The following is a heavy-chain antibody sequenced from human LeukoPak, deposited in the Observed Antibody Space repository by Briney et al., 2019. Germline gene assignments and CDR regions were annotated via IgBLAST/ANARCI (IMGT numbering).Heavy chain of an antibody. CDR2: IYYSGST. D-gene: IGHD3-10*01. CDR1: GGSISSSSYY. J-gene: IGHJ4*02. CDR3: AAYHQWFGEPGMVY. V-gene: IGHV4-39*07. Sequence: SETLSLTCTVSGGSISSSSYYWGWIRQPPGKGLEWIGSIYYSGSTYYNPSLKSRVTISVDTSKNQFSLKLSSVTAADTAVYYCAAYHQWFGEPGMVYWGQGTLVTVSS.